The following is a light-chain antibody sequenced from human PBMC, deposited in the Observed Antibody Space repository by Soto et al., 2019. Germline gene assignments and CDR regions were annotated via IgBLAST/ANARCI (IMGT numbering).Light chain of an antibody. Sequence: AIRMTQSPSSLSASTGDRVTITCRASQGISSDLAWYQQKPGKAPKLLIYAASTLQSGVPSRFSGSGSGTDFTLTISCLQSEDFATYYCQQYYSYPYTSGQGTKLEIK. V-gene: IGKV1-8*01. CDR1: QGISSD. J-gene: IGKJ2*01. CDR2: AAS. CDR3: QQYYSYPYT.